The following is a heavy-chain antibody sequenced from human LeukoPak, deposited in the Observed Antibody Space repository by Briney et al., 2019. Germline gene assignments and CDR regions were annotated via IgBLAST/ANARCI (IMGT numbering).Heavy chain of an antibody. D-gene: IGHD6-13*01. CDR1: GASISSYY. CDR2: IYYSGST. V-gene: IGHV4-59*01. Sequence: SETLSLTCTVSGASISSYYWSWIRQPPGKGLEWIGYIYYSGSTNYNPSLKSRVTISVDTSKNQFSLKLSSVTAADTAVYYCARTGTAAAAGPDAFDIWGQGTMVTVSS. J-gene: IGHJ3*02. CDR3: ARTGTAAAAGPDAFDI.